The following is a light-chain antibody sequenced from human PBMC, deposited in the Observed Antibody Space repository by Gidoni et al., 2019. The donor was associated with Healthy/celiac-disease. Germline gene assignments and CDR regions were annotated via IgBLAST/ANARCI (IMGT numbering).Light chain of an antibody. CDR1: QSISSY. Sequence: DISMSHSPSSLSASVGDRVTITFRASQSISSYLNWYQQKPGKAPKLLIYDASSLQSGVPSRFSGSGSGTDFTLTISSLQPEDFATYYCQQSYSTPRTFGQGTKVEIK. V-gene: IGKV1-39*01. J-gene: IGKJ1*01. CDR3: QQSYSTPRT. CDR2: DAS.